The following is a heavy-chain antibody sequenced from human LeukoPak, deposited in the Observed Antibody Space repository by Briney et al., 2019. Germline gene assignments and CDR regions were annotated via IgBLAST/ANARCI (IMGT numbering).Heavy chain of an antibody. D-gene: IGHD2-8*01. J-gene: IGHJ4*02. V-gene: IGHV1-2*02. CDR1: GYTFSGYY. CDR2: INPHSGGT. Sequence: GASVKDSCKASGYTFSGYYMHWVRQAPGQGLEWMGWINPHSGGTNYAQKFQGRLTMTRDTSISTAYMELSRLRSDDTAVYYCARSLVYCTNCVCYSDYWGQGTLVTVSS. CDR3: ARSLVYCTNCVCYSDY.